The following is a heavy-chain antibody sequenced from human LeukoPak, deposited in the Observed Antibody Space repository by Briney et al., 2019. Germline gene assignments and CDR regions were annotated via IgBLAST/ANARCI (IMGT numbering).Heavy chain of an antibody. Sequence: GGSLRLSCAASGFTFSSYGMHWVRQAPGKGLDWVAFIRYDGSNKYYADSVKVRFTISRDNSKKSMYLQMKRLRAEDTAVYYCAKDFAADYYDSSGYSPFDYWGQGTLVTVSS. CDR2: IRYDGSNK. J-gene: IGHJ4*02. CDR1: GFTFSSYG. V-gene: IGHV3-30*02. D-gene: IGHD3-22*01. CDR3: AKDFAADYYDSSGYSPFDY.